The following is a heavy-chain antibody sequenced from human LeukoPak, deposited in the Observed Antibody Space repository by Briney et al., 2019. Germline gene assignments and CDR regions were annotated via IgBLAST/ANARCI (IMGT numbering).Heavy chain of an antibody. D-gene: IGHD4-23*01. CDR2: IKHDESEK. CDR1: GFTLSSYW. V-gene: IGHV3-7*03. Sequence: SGGSLRLSCAASGFTLSSYWMAWVRQAPGKGLEWVANIKHDESEKYYAESVRGRFTISRENAKNSLYLRMNSLRAEDTALYYCARDNGGSLDHWGQGTLLTVSS. J-gene: IGHJ4*02. CDR3: ARDNGGSLDH.